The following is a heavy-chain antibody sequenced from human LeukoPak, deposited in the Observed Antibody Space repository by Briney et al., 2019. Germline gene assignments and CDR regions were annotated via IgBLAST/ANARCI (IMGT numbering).Heavy chain of an antibody. Sequence: SETLSLTCAVYGGSFSDYYWTWVCQPPGKGLEWIGEINHRGVTTYYPSLKSRVTISIDTYRNQFSLTMHSLTAADTAVYYCARTVGRTASLSYWGQGTLVTVSS. CDR2: INHRGVT. CDR1: GGSFSDYY. CDR3: ARTVGRTASLSY. V-gene: IGHV4-34*01. J-gene: IGHJ4*02. D-gene: IGHD4-4*01.